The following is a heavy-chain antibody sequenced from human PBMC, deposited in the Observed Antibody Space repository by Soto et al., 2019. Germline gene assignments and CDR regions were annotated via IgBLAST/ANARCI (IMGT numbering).Heavy chain of an antibody. CDR1: GLTFSNAW. Sequence: EVRLVESGGGLVKPGGSLRLSCAASGLTFSNAWMNWVRQAPGKGLEWVGRIKSKTNGGTTDYAAHVKDRFTISRDDSKKTLYLQMNSLKTEDTAVYYWVTDAMASYYFDDWGQGTLVTVSS. J-gene: IGHJ4*02. CDR2: IKSKTNGGTT. V-gene: IGHV3-15*07. CDR3: VTDAMASYYFDD. D-gene: IGHD2-8*01.